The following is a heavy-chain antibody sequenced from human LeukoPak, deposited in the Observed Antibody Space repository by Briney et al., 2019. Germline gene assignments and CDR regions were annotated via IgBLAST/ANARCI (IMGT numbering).Heavy chain of an antibody. CDR1: GGTFSSYA. CDR2: IIPIFGTA. J-gene: IGHJ4*02. V-gene: IGHV1-69*05. D-gene: IGHD1-26*01. Sequence: SVKVSWKASGGTFSSYAISWVRQAPGQGLEWMGGIIPIFGTANYAQKFQGRVTITTDESTSTAYMELSSLRSEDTAVYYCARVGGVGATGIFDYWGQGTLVTVSS. CDR3: ARVGGVGATGIFDY.